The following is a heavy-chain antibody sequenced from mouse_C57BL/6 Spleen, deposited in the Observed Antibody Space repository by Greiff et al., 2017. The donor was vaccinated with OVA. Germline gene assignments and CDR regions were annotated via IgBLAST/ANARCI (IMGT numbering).Heavy chain of an antibody. Sequence: QVQLQQPGAELVMPGASVKLSCKASGYTFTSYWMPWVKQRPGQGLEWIGEIDPSDSYTNYNQKFKGQSTLTVDKSSSTAYMQLSSLTSEDSAVYYCARLDYCGSSHGWYCDGWGTGTTVTVAS. CDR3: ARLDYCGSSHGWYCDG. V-gene: IGHV1-69*01. J-gene: IGHJ1*03. CDR1: GYTFTSYW. CDR2: IDPSDSYT. D-gene: IGHD1-1*01.